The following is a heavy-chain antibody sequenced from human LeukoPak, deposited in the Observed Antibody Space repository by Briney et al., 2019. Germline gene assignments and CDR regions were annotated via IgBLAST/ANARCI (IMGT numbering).Heavy chain of an antibody. Sequence: SVKVSCKASGGTFSSYAISWVRQAPGQGLEWMGGIIPIFGTANYAQKFQGRVTITTDESTSTAYMELSSLRSEDTAVYCCARGNCSSTSCYLSDVSGKGNTVTVSS. CDR2: IIPIFGTA. D-gene: IGHD2-2*01. CDR1: GGTFSSYA. CDR3: ARGNCSSTSCYLSDV. V-gene: IGHV1-69*05. J-gene: IGHJ6*04.